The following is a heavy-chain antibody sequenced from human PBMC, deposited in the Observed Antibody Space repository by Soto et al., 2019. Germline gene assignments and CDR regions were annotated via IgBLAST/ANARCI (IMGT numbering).Heavy chain of an antibody. V-gene: IGHV5-51*01. CDR2: IYPGDSDT. D-gene: IGHD3-22*01. Sequence: GESLKISCKGSGYSFTNYWIGWVRQMPGKGLEWMGIIYPGDSDTRYSPSFQGQVTISADKSISTAYLQWSSLKASDTTMYYCARQISDSRRYYYGMDVWGQGTTVTVSS. CDR3: ARQISDSRRYYYGMDV. CDR1: GYSFTNYW. J-gene: IGHJ6*02.